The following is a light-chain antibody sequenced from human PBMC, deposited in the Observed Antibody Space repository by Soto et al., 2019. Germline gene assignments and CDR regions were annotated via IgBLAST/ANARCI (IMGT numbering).Light chain of an antibody. V-gene: IGKV3-20*01. Sequence: IVLTQSPDTLSLSPGQRATLSCRASQSVSRTYLAWYQQTPRQAPILLIYGVSEMASDITDRFSVSGSGTAFSRIINRLVPEDESVDYCQCQRSFGGGTKVEIK. CDR3: QCQRS. J-gene: IGKJ4*01. CDR2: GVS. CDR1: QSVSRTY.